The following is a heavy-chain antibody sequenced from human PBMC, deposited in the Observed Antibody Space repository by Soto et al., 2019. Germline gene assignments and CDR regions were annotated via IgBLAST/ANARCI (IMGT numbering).Heavy chain of an antibody. CDR3: ARGSRSEGYSYQGD. Sequence: QVQLVESGGGVVQPGRSLRLSCAASGFTFSTYGMHWVRQAPGKGLEWVAVIWNDGSNKYYGDSVKGRFTISRDNSKNTLYLQMNSLRGEDTAVYYCARGSRSEGYSYQGDWGQGTLVTVSS. CDR2: IWNDGSNK. V-gene: IGHV3-33*01. CDR1: GFTFSTYG. J-gene: IGHJ4*02. D-gene: IGHD4-4*01.